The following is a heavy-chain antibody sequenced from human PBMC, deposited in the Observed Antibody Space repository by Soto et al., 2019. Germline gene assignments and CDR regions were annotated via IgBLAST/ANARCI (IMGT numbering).Heavy chain of an antibody. CDR1: GGSISSGGYY. CDR2: IYYSGST. Sequence: PSETLSLTCTVSGGSISSGGYYWSWIRQHPGKGMEWIGYIYYSGSTYYNPSLKSRVTISVDTSKNHFTLKLSSVTAADTAVFYFARDRAYYDSRGPTGYFDYWGQGTLVTVSS. V-gene: IGHV4-31*03. D-gene: IGHD3-22*01. J-gene: IGHJ4*02. CDR3: ARDRAYYDSRGPTGYFDY.